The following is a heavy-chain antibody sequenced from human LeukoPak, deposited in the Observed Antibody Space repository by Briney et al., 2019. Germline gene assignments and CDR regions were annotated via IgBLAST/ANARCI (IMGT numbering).Heavy chain of an antibody. D-gene: IGHD6-13*01. V-gene: IGHV3-48*04. J-gene: IGHJ4*02. CDR1: GFTFSSYW. CDR3: ARRSWSFDH. Sequence: GGSLRLSCAASGFTFSSYWMHWVRQAPGKGLEWVSYISSSGSTIYYADSVKGRFTISRDNAKKSLYLQMNSLRAEDTAVYYCARRSWSFDHWGQGTLVTVSS. CDR2: ISSSGSTI.